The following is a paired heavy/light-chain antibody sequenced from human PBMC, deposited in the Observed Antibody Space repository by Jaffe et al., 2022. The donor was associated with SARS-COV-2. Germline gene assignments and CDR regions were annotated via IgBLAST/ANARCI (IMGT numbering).Heavy chain of an antibody. D-gene: IGHD3-3*01. CDR1: GFTFSSYW. CDR2: IKQDGSEK. J-gene: IGHJ6*02. CDR3: ARDFHYYDFWSGHSRGGYYYGMDV. Sequence: EVQLVESGGTLVQPGGSLRLSCADSGFTFSSYWMSWVRQAPGKGLEWVANIKQDGSEKYYVDSVRGRFTISRDNAKNSLYLQMNSLRAEDTAVYYCARDFHYYDFWSGHSRGGYYYGMDVWGQGTTVTVSS. V-gene: IGHV3-7*03.
Light chain of an antibody. V-gene: IGKV1-39*01. Sequence: DIQMTQSPSSLSASVGDRVTITCRASQSISSHLNWYQQKSGKAPKLLIYAASSLQSGVPSRFSGSGSGTDFTLTISSLQPDDVATYHCQQSYSTPWTFGQGTKVEVK. J-gene: IGKJ1*01. CDR3: QQSYSTPWT. CDR2: AAS. CDR1: QSISSH.